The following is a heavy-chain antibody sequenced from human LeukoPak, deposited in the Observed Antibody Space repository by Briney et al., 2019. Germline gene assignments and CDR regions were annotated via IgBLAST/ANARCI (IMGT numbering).Heavy chain of an antibody. J-gene: IGHJ5*02. D-gene: IGHD3-10*01. CDR2: ISTRGGINT. Sequence: GGSLRLSCAASGFTFSDYAMTWVRQAPGKGLEWVSSISTRGGINTFYADSVKGRFTISRDNSKNTLYLQMNSLRAEDTAVYYCARDLLWFGELSVNWFDPWGQGTLVTVSS. CDR3: ARDLLWFGELSVNWFDP. V-gene: IGHV3-23*01. CDR1: GFTFSDYA.